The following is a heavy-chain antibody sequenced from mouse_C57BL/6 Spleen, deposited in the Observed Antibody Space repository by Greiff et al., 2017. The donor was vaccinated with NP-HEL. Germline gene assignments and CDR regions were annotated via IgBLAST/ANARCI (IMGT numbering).Heavy chain of an antibody. Sequence: EVQGVESGGGLVKPGGSLKLSCAASGFTFSDYGMHWVRQAPEKGLEWVAYISSGSSTIYYADTVKGRFTISRDNAKNTLFLQMTSLRSEDTAMYYCARNDYGLYYYAMDYWGQGTSVTVSS. V-gene: IGHV5-17*01. CDR3: ARNDYGLYYYAMDY. CDR2: ISSGSSTI. J-gene: IGHJ4*01. D-gene: IGHD2-4*01. CDR1: GFTFSDYG.